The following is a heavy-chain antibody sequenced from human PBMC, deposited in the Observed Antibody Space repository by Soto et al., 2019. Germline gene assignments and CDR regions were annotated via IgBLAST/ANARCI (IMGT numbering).Heavy chain of an antibody. CDR1: GYTLTELS. CDR3: ARDTAMHLDAFDI. J-gene: IGHJ3*02. CDR2: FDPEDGET. V-gene: IGHV1-24*01. Sequence: WASVKVSCKVSGYTLTELSMHWVRQAPGKGLEWMGGFDPEDGETIYAQKLQGRVTMTTDTSTSTAYMELRSLRSDDTAVYYCARDTAMHLDAFDIWGQGTMVTVSS. D-gene: IGHD5-18*01.